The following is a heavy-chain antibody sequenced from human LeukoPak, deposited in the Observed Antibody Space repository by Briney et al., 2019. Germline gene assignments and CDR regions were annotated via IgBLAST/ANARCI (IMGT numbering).Heavy chain of an antibody. CDR2: IYYSGST. D-gene: IGHD3-22*01. J-gene: IGHJ3*02. CDR3: ARERRYYSDSSGYLDAFDI. CDR1: GGPISSYY. V-gene: IGHV4-59*01. Sequence: SETLSLTRTVSGGPISSYYWSWIRQPPGKGLEWIGYIYYSGSTNYNPSLKSRVTISVDTSKNQFSLKLSSVTAADTAVYYCARERRYYSDSSGYLDAFDIWGQGTMVTVSS.